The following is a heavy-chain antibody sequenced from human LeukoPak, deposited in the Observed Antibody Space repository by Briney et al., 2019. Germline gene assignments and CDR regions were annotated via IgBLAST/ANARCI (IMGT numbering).Heavy chain of an antibody. V-gene: IGHV1-46*01. CDR3: AREESGVAAAVNSWFDP. D-gene: IGHD6-13*01. J-gene: IGHJ5*02. CDR2: INPTGGST. Sequence: GASVKVSCKASGYTFTDYYMHWVRQAPGQGLEWMGIINPTGGSTTYAQKFQGRVTMTRDTSTNTVYMELSSLRSEDTAVYYCAREESGVAAAVNSWFDPWGQEPWSPSPQ. CDR1: GYTFTDYY.